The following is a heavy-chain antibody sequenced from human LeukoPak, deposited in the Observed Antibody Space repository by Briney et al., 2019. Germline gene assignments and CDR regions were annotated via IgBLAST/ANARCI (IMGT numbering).Heavy chain of an antibody. CDR3: ARGLPAAASTFDY. J-gene: IGHJ4*02. V-gene: IGHV3-53*01. CDR2: ISSGGNT. Sequence: GGSLRLSCAASGFTVSSSYMTWVRQAPGKGLEWVSFISSGGNTHYADSVKGRFTISRDNSNNTLYLQMNSLRAEDTAVYYCARGLPAAASTFDYWGQGTLVTVSS. D-gene: IGHD6-13*01. CDR1: GFTVSSSY.